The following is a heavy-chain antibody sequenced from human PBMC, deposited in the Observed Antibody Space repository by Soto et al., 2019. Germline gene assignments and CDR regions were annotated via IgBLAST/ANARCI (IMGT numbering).Heavy chain of an antibody. J-gene: IGHJ5*02. CDR1: GFTFSRHW. CDR2: IKGDGTST. Sequence: ELQMVESGGGLVQPGGSLRLSCAASGFTFSRHWMHWVRQAPGKGPVCVSRIKGDGTSTDYADSVNCRFTITRYNAKNTLYLQMNSLTAEDTAVYYCARDVIAVVGAIRWFDPWGQGTLVTVSS. V-gene: IGHV3-74*01. D-gene: IGHD6-19*01. CDR3: ARDVIAVVGAIRWFDP.